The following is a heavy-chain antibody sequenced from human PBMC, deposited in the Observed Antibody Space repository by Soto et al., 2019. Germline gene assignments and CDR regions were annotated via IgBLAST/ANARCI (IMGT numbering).Heavy chain of an antibody. CDR1: GYSFITYL. CDR3: ARLRGSDNSGYSDY. V-gene: IGHV5-51*01. Sequence: GESLKISFKGSGYSFITYLIGWVRQMPGKGLEWMGIIYPGDSDARYSPSFQGQVTISADKSISTAYLQWSSLKASDTAMYYCARLRGSDNSGYSDYWGQGTLVTVSS. J-gene: IGHJ4*02. D-gene: IGHD3-22*01. CDR2: IYPGDSDA.